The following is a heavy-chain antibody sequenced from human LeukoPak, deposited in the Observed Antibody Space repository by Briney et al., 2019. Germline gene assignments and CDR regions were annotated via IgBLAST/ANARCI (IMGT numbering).Heavy chain of an antibody. J-gene: IGHJ5*02. CDR3: AREIDRTTILGVDIIGWFDP. CDR2: INEDESAT. CDR1: GYTFRTFW. Sequence: GGSLRLSCAASGYTFRTFWMSWVRQAPGKGLEWVANINEDESATNYVDSVKGRFTISRDNAKNSLHLQMSSLRDEDTAVYYCAREIDRTTILGVDIIGWFDPWGQGTLVTVSS. D-gene: IGHD3-3*01. V-gene: IGHV3-7*01.